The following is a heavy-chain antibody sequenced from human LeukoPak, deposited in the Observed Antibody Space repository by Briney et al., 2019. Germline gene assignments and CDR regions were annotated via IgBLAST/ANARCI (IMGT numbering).Heavy chain of an antibody. CDR3: ARDLRSYDFWSGYFNWFDP. V-gene: IGHV4-61*02. D-gene: IGHD3-3*01. CDR2: IYTSGST. J-gene: IGHJ5*02. Sequence: SETLSLTCTVSGGSISSGSYYWSWIRQPAGKGLEWIVRIYTSGSTNYNPSLKSRVTISVDTSKNQFSLKLSSVTAADTAVYYCARDLRSYDFWSGYFNWFDPWGQGTLVTVSS. CDR1: GGSISSGSYY.